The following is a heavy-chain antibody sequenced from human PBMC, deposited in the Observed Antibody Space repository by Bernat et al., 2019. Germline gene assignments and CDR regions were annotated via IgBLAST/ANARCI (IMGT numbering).Heavy chain of an antibody. V-gene: IGHV3-66*01. J-gene: IGHJ6*02. Sequence: EVQLVESGGGLVQPGGSLRLSCAASGFTVSSNYMSWVRQAPGKGLEWVSVIYSGGSTYYADSVKGRFTISRDNSKNTLYLQMNSLRAEDTAVDYCAGDERDGYSYGMDVWGQGTTVTVS. CDR3: AGDERDGYSYGMDV. CDR2: IYSGGST. D-gene: IGHD5-24*01. CDR1: GFTVSSNY.